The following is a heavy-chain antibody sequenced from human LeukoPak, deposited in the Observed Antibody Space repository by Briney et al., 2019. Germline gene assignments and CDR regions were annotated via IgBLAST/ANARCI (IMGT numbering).Heavy chain of an antibody. V-gene: IGHV1-8*01. CDR3: ARGYYYGSGSHLSAGY. J-gene: IGHJ4*02. Sequence: ASVKVSCKASGYTFTGYDINWVRQATGQGLEWMGWMNPNSGNTGYAQKFQGRVTITRNTSISTAYMELSSLRSEDTAVYYCARGYYYGSGSHLSAGYWGQGTLVTVSS. CDR2: MNPNSGNT. CDR1: GYTFTGYD. D-gene: IGHD3-10*01.